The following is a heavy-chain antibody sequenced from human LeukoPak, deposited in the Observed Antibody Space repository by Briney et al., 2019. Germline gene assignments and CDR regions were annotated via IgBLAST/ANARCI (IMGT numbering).Heavy chain of an antibody. D-gene: IGHD3-16*01. CDR2: ISYDGSNK. V-gene: IGHV3-30*04. CDR3: AKGFMRWGEVYYMDV. CDR1: GFTFSSYA. Sequence: GGSLRLSCAASGFTFSSYAMHWVRQAPGKGLEWVAAISYDGSNKYYADSVKGRFTISRDNSKNTLYLQMNSLRAEDTAVYYCAKGFMRWGEVYYMDVWGKGTTVTVSS. J-gene: IGHJ6*03.